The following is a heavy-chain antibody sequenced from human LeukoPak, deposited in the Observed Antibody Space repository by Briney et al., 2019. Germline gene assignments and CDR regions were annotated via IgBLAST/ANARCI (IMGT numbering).Heavy chain of an antibody. V-gene: IGHV3-9*01. CDR1: GFAFHNYA. CDR2: K. Sequence: GGSLRLPCVGSGFAFHNYAMHWVRRPPGKGLEWVSAKAYADSVKGRFTISRDRARNSLYLQMDSLRPEDTALYYCAKDTGGNGAYFYAMDVWGQGTSVTVSS. D-gene: IGHD4-23*01. CDR3: AKDTGGNGAYFYAMDV. J-gene: IGHJ6*02.